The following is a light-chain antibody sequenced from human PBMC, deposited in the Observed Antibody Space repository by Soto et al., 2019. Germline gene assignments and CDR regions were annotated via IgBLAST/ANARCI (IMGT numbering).Light chain of an antibody. J-gene: IGKJ1*01. Sequence: EIVLTQSPATLSLSPGERATLSCRASQSVSSYLAWYQQKRGQAPRLLIWGASIRATDLPDRFSGGGSGTDFTLTISRLEAEDFAVYYCHQYGSSPGTFGQGTKVDIK. CDR1: QSVSSY. CDR3: HQYGSSPGT. V-gene: IGKV3-20*01. CDR2: GAS.